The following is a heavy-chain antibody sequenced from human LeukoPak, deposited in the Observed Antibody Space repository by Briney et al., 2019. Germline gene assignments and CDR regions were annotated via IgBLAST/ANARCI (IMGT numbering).Heavy chain of an antibody. J-gene: IGHJ6*03. Sequence: PGGSLRLSCVASGFSFSDYYMSWIRRAPGKGLEWVSYIGSTIYYADSVKGRFTISRDNAKNSLYLQMNSLRAEDTAVYYCARDRGIVGTTGYYYMDVWGKGTTVTVSS. V-gene: IGHV3-11*04. CDR3: ARDRGIVGTTGYYYMDV. CDR1: GFSFSDYY. CDR2: IGSTI. D-gene: IGHD1-26*01.